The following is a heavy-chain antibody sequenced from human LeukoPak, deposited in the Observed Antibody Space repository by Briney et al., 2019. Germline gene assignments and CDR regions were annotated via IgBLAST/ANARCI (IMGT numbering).Heavy chain of an antibody. CDR3: AKGRDILTEFDY. V-gene: IGHV3-30*02. J-gene: IGHJ4*02. CDR2: IRYDGSNK. Sequence: GGSLRLSCAASGFTFSSYGMHWVRQAPGKGLEWVAFIRYDGSNKYYTDSVKGRFTISRDNSKNTLYLQMNSLRAEDTAVYYCAKGRDILTEFDYWGQGTLVTVSS. CDR1: GFTFSSYG. D-gene: IGHD3-9*01.